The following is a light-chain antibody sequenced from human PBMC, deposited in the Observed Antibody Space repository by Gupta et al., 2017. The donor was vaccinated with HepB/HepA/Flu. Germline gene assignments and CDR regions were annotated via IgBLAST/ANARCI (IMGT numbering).Light chain of an antibody. V-gene: IGLV3-1*01. Sequence: SSELTQPPSVSVSPGQTATITCSGDKVGDRYASWYQQMAGQSPLLVMYQDDKRPSGIPERFSGSNSGNTATLTISGTQARDEADYYCQAWDGDTHNYVFGGGTKFTVL. CDR2: QDD. J-gene: IGLJ1*01. CDR1: KVGDRY. CDR3: QAWDGDTHNYV.